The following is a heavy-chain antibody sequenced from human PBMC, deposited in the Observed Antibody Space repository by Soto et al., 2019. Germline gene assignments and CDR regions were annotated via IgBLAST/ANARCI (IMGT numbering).Heavy chain of an antibody. V-gene: IGHV4-4*07. CDR1: GGSISSYY. D-gene: IGHD3-22*01. CDR3: ARGGGSGYYIDNWFDP. CDR2: IYTSGST. J-gene: IGHJ5*02. Sequence: SETLSLTCTVSGGSISSYYWSWIRQPAGKGLEWIGRIYTSGSTNYNPSLKSRVTMSEDTSKNQFSLKLSSVTAADTAVYYCARGGGSGYYIDNWFDPWGQGTLVTVSS.